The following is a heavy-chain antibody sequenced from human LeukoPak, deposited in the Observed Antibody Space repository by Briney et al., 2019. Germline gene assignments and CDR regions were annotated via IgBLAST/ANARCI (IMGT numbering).Heavy chain of an antibody. CDR3: ARGYCSGDSCYSRANWFDP. J-gene: IGHJ5*02. CDR1: GGSISSGGYS. Sequence: SQTLSLTCAVSGGSISSGGYSWNWIRQPPGKGLEWIGFIYHSGSTYYNPSLKSRVTISVDRSKNQFSLKLNSVTAADTAVYYCARGYCSGDSCYSRANWFDPWGQGTLVTVSS. D-gene: IGHD2-15*01. V-gene: IGHV4-30-2*01. CDR2: IYHSGST.